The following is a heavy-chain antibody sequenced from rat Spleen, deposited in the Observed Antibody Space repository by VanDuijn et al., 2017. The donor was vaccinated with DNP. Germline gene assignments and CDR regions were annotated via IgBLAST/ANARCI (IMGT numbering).Heavy chain of an antibody. J-gene: IGHJ3*01. CDR1: GFTFSDYN. Sequence: EVQLVESGGDLVQSGRSLKVSCAASGFTFSDYNMAWVRQAPKKGLEWVATIIYDSSDSYYGDSVKGRFTVSRDNARNTLYLQMDSLRSEDTATYYCSTADYSSYWGQGTLVTVSS. D-gene: IGHD1-2*01. CDR2: IIYDSSDS. CDR3: STADYSSY. V-gene: IGHV5S10*01.